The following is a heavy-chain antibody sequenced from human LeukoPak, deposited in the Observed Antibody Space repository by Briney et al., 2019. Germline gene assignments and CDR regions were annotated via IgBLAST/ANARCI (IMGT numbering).Heavy chain of an antibody. V-gene: IGHV3-11*01. CDR2: ISSSSNNI. CDR3: ARAAGWFDP. Sequence: PGGSLRLSCAVSGFTFSDYYMTWIRQAPGKGLEWVSYISSSSNNIHYANSVRGQFTISRDNAKNSVYLQMNSLRAEDTAIYYYARAAGWFDPWGQGTLVTVSS. CDR1: GFTFSDYY. J-gene: IGHJ5*02.